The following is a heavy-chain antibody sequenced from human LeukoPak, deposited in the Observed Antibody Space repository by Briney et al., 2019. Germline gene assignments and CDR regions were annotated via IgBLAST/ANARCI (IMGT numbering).Heavy chain of an antibody. V-gene: IGHV1-24*01. CDR1: GYTLTELS. D-gene: IGHD2-15*01. Sequence: ASVKVSCKVSGYTLTELSMHWVRRAPGKGLEWMGGFDPEDGETIYAQKFQGRVTMTEDTSTDTAYMELSSLRSEDTAVYYCATTGGGYCSGGSCHFDYWGQGTLVTVSS. J-gene: IGHJ4*02. CDR3: ATTGGGYCSGGSCHFDY. CDR2: FDPEDGET.